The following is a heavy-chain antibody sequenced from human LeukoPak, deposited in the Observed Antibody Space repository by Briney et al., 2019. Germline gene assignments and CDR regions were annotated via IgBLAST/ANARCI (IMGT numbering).Heavy chain of an antibody. CDR1: GGSFSGYY. CDR2: INHSGST. CDR3: ASKLTMVRGVKGYYYYMDV. Sequence: SETLSLTCAVYGGSFSGYYWSWIRQPPGKGLEWLGEINHSGSTNYNPSLKSRVTISVDTSKNQFSLKLSSVAAADTAVYYCASKLTMVRGVKGYYYYMDVWGKGTTVTVSS. J-gene: IGHJ6*03. D-gene: IGHD3-10*01. V-gene: IGHV4-34*01.